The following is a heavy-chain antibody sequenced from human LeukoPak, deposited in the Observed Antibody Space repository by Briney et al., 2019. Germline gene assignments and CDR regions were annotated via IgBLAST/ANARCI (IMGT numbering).Heavy chain of an antibody. J-gene: IGHJ4*02. CDR2: ISWNSGSI. V-gene: IGHV3-9*01. Sequence: PGGSLRLSCAASGFTFDDYAMHWVRQAPGKGLEWVSGISWNSGSIGYADSVKGRFTISRDNAKNSLYLQMNSLRAEDTALYYCAKGDTAMVTSQALDYWGQGTLVTVSS. CDR3: AKGDTAMVTSQALDY. CDR1: GFTFDDYA. D-gene: IGHD5-18*01.